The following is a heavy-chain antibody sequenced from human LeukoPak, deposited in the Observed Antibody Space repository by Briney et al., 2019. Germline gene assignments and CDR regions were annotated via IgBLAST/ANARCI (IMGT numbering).Heavy chain of an antibody. D-gene: IGHD3-9*01. CDR2: IWYDGSNK. CDR3: ARGHYDVLAASYKWTPDY. J-gene: IGHJ4*02. V-gene: IGHV3-33*01. CDR1: GFTFSSYG. Sequence: PGRSLRLSCAASGFTFSSYGMHWVRQAPGKGLEWVAVIWYDGSNKYYADSVKGRFTISRDNSKNTLYLQMNSLRAEDTAVYYCARGHYDVLAASYKWTPDYWGQGTLVTVSS.